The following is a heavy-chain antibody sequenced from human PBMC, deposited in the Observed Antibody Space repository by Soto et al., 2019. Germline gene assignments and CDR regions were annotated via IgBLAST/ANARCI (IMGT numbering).Heavy chain of an antibody. J-gene: IGHJ5*02. Sequence: SETLSLTCTVSGGSISSYYWSWIRQPPGKGLEWIGYIYYSGSTNYNPSLKSRVTISVDTSKNQFSLKLSSVTAADTAVYYCARVAPYYDFWSGYFPPYNWFDPWGQGTLVTVSS. V-gene: IGHV4-59*01. CDR1: GGSISSYY. D-gene: IGHD3-3*01. CDR3: ARVAPYYDFWSGYFPPYNWFDP. CDR2: IYYSGST.